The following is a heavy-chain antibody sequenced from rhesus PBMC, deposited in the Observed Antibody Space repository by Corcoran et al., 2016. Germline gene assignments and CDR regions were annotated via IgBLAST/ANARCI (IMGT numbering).Heavy chain of an antibody. J-gene: IGHJ4*01. D-gene: IGHD3-28*01. CDR1: GGSICSGYD. Sequence: QVQLQESGPGVVKPSETLSLTCAVSGGSICSGYDWSWFRQPPGKGLGGVGEIYGSSGGPNYNPTLKNLVTISKDASKNQFSLKLSSVTAADTAVYYCARGGYYTVDYWGQGVLVTVSS. V-gene: IGHV4-76*01. CDR3: ARGGYYTVDY. CDR2: IYGSSGGP.